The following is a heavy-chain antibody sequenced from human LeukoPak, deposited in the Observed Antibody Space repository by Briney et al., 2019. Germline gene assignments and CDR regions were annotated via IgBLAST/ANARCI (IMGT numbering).Heavy chain of an antibody. Sequence: GASVTVSFKASGGTFISYAISWVRRAPGQGGEWMGGIIPIFGTANYAQKFQGSVTITTHEPTSTAYMELSSLRSEDTAVYYCARDSGSAGTVDYYYYMDVWGKETTVTVSS. CDR1: GGTFISYA. CDR2: IIPIFGTA. J-gene: IGHJ6*03. CDR3: ARDSGSAGTVDYYYYMDV. D-gene: IGHD6-13*01. V-gene: IGHV1-69*05.